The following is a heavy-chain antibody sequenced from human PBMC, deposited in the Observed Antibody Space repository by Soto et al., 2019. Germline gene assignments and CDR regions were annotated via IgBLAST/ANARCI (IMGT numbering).Heavy chain of an antibody. D-gene: IGHD6-13*01. CDR3: ARGTGIAAAFDY. J-gene: IGHJ4*02. CDR2: INHSGST. V-gene: IGHV4-34*01. Sequence: PSETLSLTCAVYGGSFSGYYWSWIRQPPGKGLEWIGEINHSGSTNYNPSLKSRVTISVDTSKNQFSLKLSSVTAADTAVYYCARGTGIAAAFDYWGQGTLVTVSS. CDR1: GGSFSGYY.